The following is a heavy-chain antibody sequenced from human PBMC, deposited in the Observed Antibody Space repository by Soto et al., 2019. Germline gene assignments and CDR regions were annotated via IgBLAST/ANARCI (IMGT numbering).Heavy chain of an antibody. CDR2: ISDNGGTT. CDR3: AKDRDSSSWYAIFDY. D-gene: IGHD6-13*01. V-gene: IGHV3-23*01. J-gene: IGHJ4*02. Sequence: GGSLRLSCAASEFTFSNYAMSWVRQAPGKGLEWVSSISDNGGTTYYADSVKGRFTISRDNSKNTLYLQMNSLRAEDTAVYYRAKDRDSSSWYAIFDYWGQGTLVTVSS. CDR1: EFTFSNYA.